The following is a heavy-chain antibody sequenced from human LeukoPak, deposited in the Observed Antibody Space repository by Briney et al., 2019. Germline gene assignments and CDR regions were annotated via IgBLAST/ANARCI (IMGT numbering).Heavy chain of an antibody. Sequence: GSSVKVSCKASGGTFSSYAISWVRQAPGQGLEWMGGIIPIFGTANYAQKFQGRVTITADESTSTAYMELSSLRSEDKAVYYCARGLDNVWGSYRYKAGYWGQGALVTVSS. J-gene: IGHJ4*02. CDR3: ARGLDNVWGSYRYKAGY. V-gene: IGHV1-69*01. CDR1: GGTFSSYA. D-gene: IGHD3-16*02. CDR2: IIPIFGTA.